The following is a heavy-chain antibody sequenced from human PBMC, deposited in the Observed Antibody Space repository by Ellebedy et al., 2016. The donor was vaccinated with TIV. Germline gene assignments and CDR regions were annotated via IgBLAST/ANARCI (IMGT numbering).Heavy chain of an antibody. D-gene: IGHD6-19*01. CDR2: ISYSGDLM. Sequence: GESLKISCAASGFTFSGYYMSWFRQAPGKGPEWVSYISYSGDLMYYADSVKGRFTISRDNAKNSLYLQMNSLRAEDTAVYYCARGVAGFYWGQGTLVTVSS. CDR1: GFTFSGYY. J-gene: IGHJ4*02. CDR3: ARGVAGFY. V-gene: IGHV3-11*01.